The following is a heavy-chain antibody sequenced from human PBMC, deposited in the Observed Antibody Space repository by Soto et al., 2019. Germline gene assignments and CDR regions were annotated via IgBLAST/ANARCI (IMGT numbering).Heavy chain of an antibody. Sequence: QVQLQESGPGLVKPSQTLSLTCTVSGGSINSADYYWSWIRQPPGEGLEWIGHIYDSGKTYTNPSLQSQVNMSVDTSKTQFSLRLTSVTAADTAVYYCARGPTSDKVDYWGQGTLVTVSS. D-gene: IGHD3-10*01. CDR3: ARGPTSDKVDY. J-gene: IGHJ4*02. CDR2: IYDSGKT. V-gene: IGHV4-30-4*01. CDR1: GGSINSADYY.